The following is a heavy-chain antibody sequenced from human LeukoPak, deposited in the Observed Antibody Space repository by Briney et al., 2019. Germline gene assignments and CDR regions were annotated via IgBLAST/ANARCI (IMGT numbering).Heavy chain of an antibody. J-gene: IGHJ4*02. Sequence: GGSLRLSCAASGFTFSSYSMNWVRQAPGKGLEWVSGISWNSGSIGYADSVKGRFTTSRDNAKNSLYLQMNSLRAEDTALYYCAKDFGDFWSGSEFDYWGQGTLVTVSS. CDR3: AKDFGDFWSGSEFDY. V-gene: IGHV3-9*01. CDR1: GFTFSSYS. CDR2: ISWNSGSI. D-gene: IGHD3-3*01.